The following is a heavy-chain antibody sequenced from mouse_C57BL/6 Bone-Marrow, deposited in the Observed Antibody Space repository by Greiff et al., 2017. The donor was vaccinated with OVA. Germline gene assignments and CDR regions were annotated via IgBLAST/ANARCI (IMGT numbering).Heavy chain of an antibody. CDR3: ARGTTVVEFDY. V-gene: IGHV1-81*01. CDR1: GYTFTSYG. J-gene: IGHJ2*01. CDR2: IYPRSGNT. Sequence: VKLMESGAELARPGASVKLSCKASGYTFTSYGISWVKQRTGQGLEWIGEIYPRSGNTYYNEKFKGKATLTADKSSSTAYMELRSLTSEDSAVYFCARGTTVVEFDYWGQGTTLTVSS. D-gene: IGHD1-1*01.